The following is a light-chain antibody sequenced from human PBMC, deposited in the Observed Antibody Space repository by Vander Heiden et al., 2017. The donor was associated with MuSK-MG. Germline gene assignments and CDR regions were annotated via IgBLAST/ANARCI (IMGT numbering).Light chain of an antibody. CDR2: AAS. CDR3: HGRDATGST. Sequence: DIQMTQAPSSLSASVGDRVTITCRACQSISSYLNWYQQKPGKAPKLLIYAASSLLSRVPSRLTGSGSRTDFTLTMISLQPEDFATYYCHGRDATGSTFGQGTKLEIK. V-gene: IGKV1-39*01. CDR1: QSISSY. J-gene: IGKJ2*01.